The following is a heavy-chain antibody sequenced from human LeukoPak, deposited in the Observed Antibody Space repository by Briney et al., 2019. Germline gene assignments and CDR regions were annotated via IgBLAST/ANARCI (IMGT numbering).Heavy chain of an antibody. CDR3: ARLYNSLFDY. V-gene: IGHV4-61*02. CDR1: GGSISSGSYY. J-gene: IGHJ4*02. D-gene: IGHD1-20*01. Sequence: SETLSLTCTVSGGSISSGSYYWSWIRQPAGKGLEWIGRIYTSGSNNYNPSLKSRVTISVDTSKNQFSLKLSSVTAADTAVYYCARLYNSLFDYWGQGTLVTVSS. CDR2: IYTSGSN.